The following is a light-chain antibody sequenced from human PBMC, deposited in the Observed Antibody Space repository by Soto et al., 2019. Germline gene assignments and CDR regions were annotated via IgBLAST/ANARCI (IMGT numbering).Light chain of an antibody. V-gene: IGKV3-20*01. CDR2: GAS. CDR3: KRYCGSPLYT. Sequence: EIVLTQSPGTLSLSPGERATLSCRASQSVSSSYLGWYQQKPGQAPRLLIYGASSRATGIPDRFSGSGSGTDFTLTTIRLESEDFAVYYCKRYCGSPLYTFGQGNKLEIK. J-gene: IGKJ2*01. CDR1: QSVSSSY.